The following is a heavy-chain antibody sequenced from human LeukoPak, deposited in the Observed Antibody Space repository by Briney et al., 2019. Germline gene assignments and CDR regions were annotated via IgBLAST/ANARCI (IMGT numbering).Heavy chain of an antibody. V-gene: IGHV4-59*01. CDR2: IYYSGST. Sequence: SETLSLTCTVSGGSISSYYWSWIRQPPGKGLEWIGYIYYSGSTNYNPPLKSRVTISVDTSKNQFSLKLSSVTAADTAVYYCARVGHYYDSSGYGYFDYWGQGTLVTVSS. D-gene: IGHD3-22*01. J-gene: IGHJ4*02. CDR1: GGSISSYY. CDR3: ARVGHYYDSSGYGYFDY.